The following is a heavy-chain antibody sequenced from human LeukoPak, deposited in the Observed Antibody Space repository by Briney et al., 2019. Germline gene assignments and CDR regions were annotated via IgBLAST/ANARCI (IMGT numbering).Heavy chain of an antibody. CDR1: GFTVSSNY. V-gene: IGHV3-66*02. D-gene: IGHD5-18*01. CDR2: IYSGGST. Sequence: PGGSLRLSCAASGFTVSSNYMSWVRQAPGEGLEWVSVIYSGGSTYCADSVKGRFTISRDNSKNTLYLQMNSLRAEDTAVYYCASKSWIQLWAPFDYWGQGTLVTVSS. CDR3: ASKSWIQLWAPFDY. J-gene: IGHJ4*02.